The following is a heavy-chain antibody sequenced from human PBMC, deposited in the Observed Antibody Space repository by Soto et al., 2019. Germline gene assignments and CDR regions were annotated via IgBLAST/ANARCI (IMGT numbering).Heavy chain of an antibody. Sequence: QLQLQESGPGLVKPSETLSLTCTVSGVSISSSSYYWGWIRQPPGKGLEWIGRIYYSGSTYYNPSLKRRVTIYVHTSKNQFSLKLSSVTAADTDVYYCARDVVVFDFWSGYYTGAVYYGMDVWGQGTTVTVSS. V-gene: IGHV4-39*02. CDR3: ARDVVVFDFWSGYYTGAVYYGMDV. CDR2: IYYSGST. CDR1: GVSISSSSYY. D-gene: IGHD3-3*01. J-gene: IGHJ6*02.